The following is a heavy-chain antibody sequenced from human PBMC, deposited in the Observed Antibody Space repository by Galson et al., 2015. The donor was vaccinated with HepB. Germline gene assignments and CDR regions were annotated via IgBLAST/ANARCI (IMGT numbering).Heavy chain of an antibody. CDR1: GYTFTSYG. Sequence: SGYTFTSYGIRWVRQAPGQGLEWMGWISAYNGNTNYAQKFQGRVTMTTDTSTSTAYMELRSPRSDDTAVYYCARVYSISWYLDYWGQGTLVTVSS. V-gene: IGHV1-18*04. J-gene: IGHJ4*02. CDR3: ARVYSISWYLDY. D-gene: IGHD6-13*01. CDR2: ISAYNGNT.